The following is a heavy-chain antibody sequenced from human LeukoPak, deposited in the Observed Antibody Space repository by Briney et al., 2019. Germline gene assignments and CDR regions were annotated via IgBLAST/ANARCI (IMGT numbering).Heavy chain of an antibody. Sequence: SETLSLTCTVSGGSISSYYWSWIRQPPGKGLEWIGYIYYSGSTYYNPSLKSRVTISVDTSKNQFSLKLSSVTAADTAVYYCASAPVGVPAASFDYWGQGTLVTVSS. CDR2: IYYSGST. V-gene: IGHV4-59*06. D-gene: IGHD2-2*01. J-gene: IGHJ4*02. CDR1: GGSISSYY. CDR3: ASAPVGVPAASFDY.